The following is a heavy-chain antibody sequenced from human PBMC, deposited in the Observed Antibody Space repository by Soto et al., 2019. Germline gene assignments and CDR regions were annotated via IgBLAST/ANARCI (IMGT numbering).Heavy chain of an antibody. V-gene: IGHV4-59*01. CDR1: GGSISHYY. Sequence: LSLTCTVPGGSISHYYWSWIRQSPGKGLEWIGYAYYSGSTDYNPSLKSRVTMSVDTSKNQVSLKLNSVTTADTAVYYCARDRSTYGGGGTGEVKENWFDPWGPGTLVTVSS. CDR3: ARDRSTYGGGGTGEVKENWFDP. J-gene: IGHJ5*02. CDR2: AYYSGST. D-gene: IGHD2-8*01.